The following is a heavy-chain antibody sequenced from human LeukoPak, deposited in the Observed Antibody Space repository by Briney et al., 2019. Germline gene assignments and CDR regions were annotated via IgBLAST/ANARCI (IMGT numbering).Heavy chain of an antibody. CDR2: INPSGGST. V-gene: IGHV1-46*01. CDR3: ARVAGNARCFDY. Sequence: GASVKVSCKASGYTFTGYYMHWVRQAPGQGLEWMGIINPSGGSTSYAQKFQGRVTMTRDMSTSTVYMELSSLRSEDTAVYYCARVAGNARCFDYWGQGTLVTVSS. J-gene: IGHJ4*02. D-gene: IGHD6-19*01. CDR1: GYTFTGYY.